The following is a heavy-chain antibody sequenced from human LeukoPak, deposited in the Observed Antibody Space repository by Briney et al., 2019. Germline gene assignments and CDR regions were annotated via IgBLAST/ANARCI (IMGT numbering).Heavy chain of an antibody. D-gene: IGHD3-10*01. Sequence: GGSLRLSCAASGFTFSNYAMSWVRQAPGKGLEWVSAISGSAGSTYYADSVKGRFTISRDNSKNTLYLQMNTLRAEDTAVYYCAKRIGSDGSGSYPYHFDYWGQGTLVTVSS. CDR3: AKRIGSDGSGSYPYHFDY. V-gene: IGHV3-23*01. CDR2: ISGSAGST. J-gene: IGHJ4*02. CDR1: GFTFSNYA.